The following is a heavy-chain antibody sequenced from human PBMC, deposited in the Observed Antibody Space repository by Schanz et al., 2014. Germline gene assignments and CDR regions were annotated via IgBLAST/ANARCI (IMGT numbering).Heavy chain of an antibody. V-gene: IGHV3-23*04. Sequence: QLVESGGGLVQPGGSLRFSCAASGFTFSSYAMSWVRQAPGKGLEWVSAISGSGGSTYYADSVKGRFTISRDNAKNSVYLQMNSLRVEDTAVYYCARDPNSVNEIDYWGQGTLVTVSS. J-gene: IGHJ4*02. CDR1: GFTFSSYA. D-gene: IGHD5-12*01. CDR2: ISGSGGST. CDR3: ARDPNSVNEIDY.